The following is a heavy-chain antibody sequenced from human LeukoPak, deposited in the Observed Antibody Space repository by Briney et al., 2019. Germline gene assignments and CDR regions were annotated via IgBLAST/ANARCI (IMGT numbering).Heavy chain of an antibody. CDR2: IYPGDSDT. CDR1: GYTFTNYW. Sequence: GESLKISCKGSGYTFTNYWTGWVRQMPGKGLEWMGIIYPGDSDTRYSPSFQGQVTISADKSISTAYLQWSSLKASDTAMYYCARLSNYASIAWFDPWGQGTLVTVSS. V-gene: IGHV5-51*01. D-gene: IGHD4-11*01. CDR3: ARLSNYASIAWFDP. J-gene: IGHJ5*02.